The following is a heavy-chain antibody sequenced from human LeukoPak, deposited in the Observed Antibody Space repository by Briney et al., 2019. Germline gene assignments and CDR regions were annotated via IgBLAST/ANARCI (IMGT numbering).Heavy chain of an antibody. Sequence: SETLSLTCTVSGGSISSSSYYWGWIRQPPGKGLEWIGSIYYSGSTYYNPSLKSRVTISVDTSKNQFSLKLSSVTAADTAVYYCARVYDSSGSAFDIWGQGTMVTVSS. CDR2: IYYSGST. V-gene: IGHV4-39*07. CDR1: GGSISSSSYY. CDR3: ARVYDSSGSAFDI. J-gene: IGHJ3*02. D-gene: IGHD3-22*01.